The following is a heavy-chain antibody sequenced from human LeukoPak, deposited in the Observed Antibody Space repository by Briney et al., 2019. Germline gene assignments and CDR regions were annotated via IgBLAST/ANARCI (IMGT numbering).Heavy chain of an antibody. CDR1: GGSISSSSYY. D-gene: IGHD3-3*01. CDR2: IYYSGST. CDR3: ARLITIFGVGPPSYYMDV. V-gene: IGHV4-39*01. J-gene: IGHJ6*03. Sequence: KPSETLSLTCTVSGGSISSSSYYWGWIRQPPGKGLEWIGSIYYSGSTYYNPSLKSRVTISVDTSKNQFSLKLSSVTAADTAVYYCARLITIFGVGPPSYYMDVWGKGTTVTVSS.